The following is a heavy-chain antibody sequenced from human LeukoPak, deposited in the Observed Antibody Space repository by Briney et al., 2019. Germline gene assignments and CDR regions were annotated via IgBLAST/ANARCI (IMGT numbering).Heavy chain of an antibody. CDR3: ARYTITAAGSPFDY. D-gene: IGHD6-13*01. CDR1: GYTFTGYY. V-gene: IGHV1-2*02. J-gene: IGHJ4*02. Sequence: ASVKVSCKASGYTFTGYYVHWVRQAPGQGLEWMGWINSHSGGTDYAHKFQGRVTMTRDTSISTAYMELSRLKSDDTAVYYCARYTITAAGSPFDYWGQGTPVTVSS. CDR2: INSHSGGT.